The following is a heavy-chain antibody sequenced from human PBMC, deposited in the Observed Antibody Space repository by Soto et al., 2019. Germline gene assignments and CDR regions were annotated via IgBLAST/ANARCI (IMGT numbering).Heavy chain of an antibody. D-gene: IGHD1-26*01. CDR1: GFTVSSNY. Sequence: EVQLVESGGGLVQPGGSLRLSCAASGFTVSSNYMSWVRQAPGKGLEWVSVIYSGGSTYYADSVKGRFTISRDNSKNSRYLQMNSLRAGDTAVYYWARDPGRSYGPDWGQGTLVTVSS. J-gene: IGHJ4*02. V-gene: IGHV3-66*01. CDR2: IYSGGST. CDR3: ARDPGRSYGPD.